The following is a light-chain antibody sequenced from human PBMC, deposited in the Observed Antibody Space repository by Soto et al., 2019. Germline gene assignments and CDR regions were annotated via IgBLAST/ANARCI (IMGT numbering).Light chain of an antibody. CDR2: EGI. J-gene: IGLJ1*01. Sequence: SALTQPASVSGSPGQSITISCTGTSSDVGGYNLVSWYQQHPGKAPKLMIYEGIKRPSGVSDRFSGSKSGNTASLTISGLQAEDEADYYCSSYARAKYVFGTGTKLTVL. CDR3: SSYARAKYV. V-gene: IGLV2-23*01. CDR1: SSDVGGYNL.